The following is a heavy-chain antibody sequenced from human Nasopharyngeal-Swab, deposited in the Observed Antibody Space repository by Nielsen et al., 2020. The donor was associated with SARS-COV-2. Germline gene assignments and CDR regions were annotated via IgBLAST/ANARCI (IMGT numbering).Heavy chain of an antibody. CDR2: IKQDGSEK. D-gene: IGHD6-13*01. Sequence: GESLKISCAASGFTFSSYWMSWVRQAPGKGLEWVANIKQDGSEKYYVDSVKGRFTISRDNAKNSLYPQMNSLRAEDTAVYYCARKPPQQLVGGEFDYWGQGTLVTVSS. CDR3: ARKPPQQLVGGEFDY. J-gene: IGHJ4*02. CDR1: GFTFSSYW. V-gene: IGHV3-7*01.